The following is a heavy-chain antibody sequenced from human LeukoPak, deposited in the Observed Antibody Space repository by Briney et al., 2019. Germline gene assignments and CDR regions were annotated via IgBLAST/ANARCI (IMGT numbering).Heavy chain of an antibody. J-gene: IGHJ4*02. D-gene: IGHD6-13*01. V-gene: IGHV3-23*01. Sequence: GGSLRLSCAASGFTFSSYAMNWVRQAPGKGLEWVSVISGSGGSTNYADSVKGRFIISRDNSKNTLYLQMNSLRAEDTAVYFCAKDRYGSIPKNPEHWGQGTLVTVSS. CDR1: GFTFSSYA. CDR2: ISGSGGST. CDR3: AKDRYGSIPKNPEH.